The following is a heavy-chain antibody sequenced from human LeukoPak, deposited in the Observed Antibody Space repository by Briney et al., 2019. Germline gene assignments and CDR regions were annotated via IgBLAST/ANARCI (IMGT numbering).Heavy chain of an antibody. CDR3: ARDGLGDYYGSGSSLRYNWFDP. J-gene: IGHJ5*02. V-gene: IGHV1-2*02. CDR1: GYTFTGYY. D-gene: IGHD3-10*01. CDR2: INPNSGGT. Sequence: ASVKVSCKASGYTFTGYYMHWVRQAPGQGLEWMGWINPNSGGTNYAQKFQGRVTMTRDTSISTAYMELSRLRSDDTAVYYCARDGLGDYYGSGSSLRYNWFDPWGQGTLVTVSS.